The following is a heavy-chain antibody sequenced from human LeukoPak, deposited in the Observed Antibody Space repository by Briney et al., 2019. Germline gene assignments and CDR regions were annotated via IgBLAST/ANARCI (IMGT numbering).Heavy chain of an antibody. V-gene: IGHV1-58*02. D-gene: IGHD3-10*01. CDR3: ARVIYGSGSYYTD. Sequence: GASVKVSCKASGFTFTSSAMQWVRQARGQRLEWIGWIVVGSGNTNYAQKFQERVTITRDMSTSTAYMELRSLRSDDTAVYYCARVIYGSGSYYTDWGQGTLVTVSS. J-gene: IGHJ4*02. CDR2: IVVGSGNT. CDR1: GFTFTSSA.